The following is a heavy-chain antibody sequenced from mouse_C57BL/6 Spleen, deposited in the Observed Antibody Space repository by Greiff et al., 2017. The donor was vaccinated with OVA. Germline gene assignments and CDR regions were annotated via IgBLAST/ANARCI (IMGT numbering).Heavy chain of an antibody. V-gene: IGHV5-4*01. CDR2: ISDGGSYT. CDR1: GFTFSSYA. J-gene: IGHJ1*03. Sequence: DVQLVESGGGLVKPGGSLKLSCAASGFTFSSYAMSWVRQTPEKRLEWVATISDGGSYTYYPDNVKGRFTISRDNAKNNLYLQMSHLKSEDTAMYYCARDGITTVVAYWYFDVWGTGTTVTVSS. D-gene: IGHD1-1*01. CDR3: ARDGITTVVAYWYFDV.